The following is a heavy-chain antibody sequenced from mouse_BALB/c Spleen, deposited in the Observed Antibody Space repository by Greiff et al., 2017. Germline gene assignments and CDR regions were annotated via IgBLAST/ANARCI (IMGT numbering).Heavy chain of an antibody. Sequence: EVQGVESGGGLVQPGGSRKLSCAASGFTFSSFGMHWVRQAPEKGLEWVAYISSGSSTIYYADTVKGRFTISRDNPKNTLFLQMTSLRSEDTAMYYCARSEYGPFAYWGQGTLVTVSA. V-gene: IGHV5-17*02. CDR2: ISSGSSTI. D-gene: IGHD2-10*02. CDR1: GFTFSSFG. CDR3: ARSEYGPFAY. J-gene: IGHJ3*01.